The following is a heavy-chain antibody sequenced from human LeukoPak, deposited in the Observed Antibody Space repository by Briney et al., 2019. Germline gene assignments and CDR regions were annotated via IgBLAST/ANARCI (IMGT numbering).Heavy chain of an antibody. CDR1: GFTFSSYS. CDR3: ARAGGGVYYYDSSGYYHYYYYYYMDV. J-gene: IGHJ6*03. CDR2: ISSSSSYI. D-gene: IGHD3-22*01. Sequence: AGGSLRLSCAASGFTFSSYSMNWVRQAPGKGLEWVSSISSSSSYIYYADSVRGRFTISRDNAKNSLYLQMNSLRAEDTAVYYCARAGGGVYYYDSSGYYHYYYYYYMDVWGKGTTVTVSS. V-gene: IGHV3-21*01.